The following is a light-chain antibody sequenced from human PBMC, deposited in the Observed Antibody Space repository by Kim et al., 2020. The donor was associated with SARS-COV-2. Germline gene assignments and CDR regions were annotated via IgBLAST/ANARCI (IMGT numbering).Light chain of an antibody. CDR2: EDN. Sequence: TLTSSCTGRSGCIASTDVQWYRQRPGSAPTNVIYEDNQRPSGVPDRFSGSIDGSSNSASLTISGLKTEDEADYYCQSYDSSNHWVFGGGTQLTVL. J-gene: IGLJ3*02. CDR1: SGCIASTD. V-gene: IGLV6-57*02. CDR3: QSYDSSNHWV.